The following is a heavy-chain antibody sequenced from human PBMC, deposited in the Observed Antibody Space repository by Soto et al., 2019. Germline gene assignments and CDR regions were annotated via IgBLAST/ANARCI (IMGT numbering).Heavy chain of an antibody. CDR1: GFTFSSYG. J-gene: IGHJ4*02. Sequence: QVQLVESGGGVIQPGRSLRLSCAASGFTFSSYGMHWVRQAPGKGLECVAGISYDGSNKYYADSVKGRFTISRDNSKNTLYLQMNSLRAEDTDVYYCAKDPRGYSYGYLDYWGQGTLVTVSS. CDR2: ISYDGSNK. CDR3: AKDPRGYSYGYLDY. D-gene: IGHD5-18*01. V-gene: IGHV3-30*18.